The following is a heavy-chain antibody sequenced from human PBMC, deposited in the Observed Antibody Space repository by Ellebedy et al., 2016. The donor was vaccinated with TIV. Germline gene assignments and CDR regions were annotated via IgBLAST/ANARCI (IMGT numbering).Heavy chain of an antibody. D-gene: IGHD7-27*01. CDR2: ISSSGTHT. J-gene: IGHJ2*01. V-gene: IGHV3-11*06. Sequence: PGGSLRLSCAASGFTFSDYYMSWIRQAPGKGLEWVADISSSGTHTKYADYVKGRFTISRINAKNSLFRQMSTMRGEDTAVYYCASFKWGSRWYFDLWGRGTRVTVSS. CDR3: ASFKWGSRWYFDL. CDR1: GFTFSDYY.